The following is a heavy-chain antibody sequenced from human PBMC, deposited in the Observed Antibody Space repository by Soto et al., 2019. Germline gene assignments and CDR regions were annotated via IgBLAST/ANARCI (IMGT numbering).Heavy chain of an antibody. J-gene: IGHJ6*02. CDR3: ARGRRDFWSGIYYYYGMDV. CDR1: GGSFSGYY. Sequence: PSETLSLTCAVYGGSFSGYYWSWIRQPPGKWLEWIGEINHSGSTNYNPSLKSRVTISVDTSKNQFSLKLSSVTAADTAVYYCARGRRDFWSGIYYYYGMDVWGQGXTVTVYS. CDR2: INHSGST. D-gene: IGHD3-3*01. V-gene: IGHV4-34*01.